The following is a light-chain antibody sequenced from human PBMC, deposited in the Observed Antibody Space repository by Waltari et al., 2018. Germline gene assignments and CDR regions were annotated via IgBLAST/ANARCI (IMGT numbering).Light chain of an antibody. Sequence: EILLTQSPGTLSLSPGERATLSCRASQSVTRALAGYQQEPGQAPRLLIYGASNRATGIPDRFSGSGSGTDFSLTISRLEPEDFAVYYCQHYVRLPATFGQGTKVEIK. CDR1: QSVTRA. V-gene: IGKV3-20*01. CDR2: GAS. J-gene: IGKJ1*01. CDR3: QHYVRLPAT.